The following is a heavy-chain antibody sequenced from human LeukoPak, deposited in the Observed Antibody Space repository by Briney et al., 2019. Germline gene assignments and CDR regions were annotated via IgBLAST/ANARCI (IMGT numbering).Heavy chain of an antibody. CDR3: ARNLVVTPPRAYYFDY. D-gene: IGHD2-21*02. CDR2: IIPIFGTA. CDR1: GGTFSSYA. Sequence: SVKVSCKASGGTFSSYAISWVRQAPGQGLEWMGGIIPIFGTANYALKFQGRVTITADESTSTAYMELSSLRSEDTAVYYCARNLVVTPPRAYYFDYWGQGTLVTVSS. V-gene: IGHV1-69*01. J-gene: IGHJ4*02.